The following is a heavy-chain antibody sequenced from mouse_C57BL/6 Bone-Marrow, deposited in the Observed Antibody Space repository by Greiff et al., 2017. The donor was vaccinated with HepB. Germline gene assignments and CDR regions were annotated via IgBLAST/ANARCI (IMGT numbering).Heavy chain of an antibody. V-gene: IGHV1-82*01. D-gene: IGHD2-1*01. J-gene: IGHJ2*01. Sequence: VKLMESGPELVKPGASVKISCKASGYAFSSSWMNWVKQRPGKGLEGIGRIYPGDGDTNYNGKFKGKATLTADKSSSTAYMQLSSLTSEDSAVYFCAVYGNYDYWGQGTTLTVSS. CDR1: GYAFSSSW. CDR3: AVYGNYDY. CDR2: IYPGDGDT.